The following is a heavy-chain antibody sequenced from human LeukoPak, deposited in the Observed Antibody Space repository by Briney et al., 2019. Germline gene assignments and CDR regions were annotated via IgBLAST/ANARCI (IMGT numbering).Heavy chain of an antibody. V-gene: IGHV4-39*01. CDR2: IYYSGNT. CDR1: GGSISSSSYY. Sequence: SETLSLTCTVSGGSISSSSYYWGWIRQPPGKGLEWIGSIYYSGNTYYNPSLKSRVTISVDTSKNQFSLKLSSVTAADTAVYYCASHFQLYDSSGYYPYYFDYWGQGTLVTVSS. CDR3: ASHFQLYDSSGYYPYYFDY. J-gene: IGHJ4*02. D-gene: IGHD3-22*01.